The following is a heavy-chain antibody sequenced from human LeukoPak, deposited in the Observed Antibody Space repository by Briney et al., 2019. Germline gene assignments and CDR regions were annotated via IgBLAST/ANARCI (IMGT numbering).Heavy chain of an antibody. CDR1: GFTFSSYW. V-gene: IGHV3-7*01. D-gene: IGHD3-9*01. Sequence: PGGSLRLSCAASGFTFSSYWMSWVRQAPGKGLEWVANIKQGGSEKYYVDSVKGRFTISRDNAKNSLYLQMNSLRAEDTAVYYCARGLQYYDILTGYWGYYYYYMDVWGKGTTVTVSS. J-gene: IGHJ6*03. CDR3: ARGLQYYDILTGYWGYYYYYMDV. CDR2: IKQGGSEK.